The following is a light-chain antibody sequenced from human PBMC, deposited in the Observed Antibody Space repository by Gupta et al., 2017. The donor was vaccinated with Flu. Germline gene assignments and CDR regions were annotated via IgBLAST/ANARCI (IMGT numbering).Light chain of an antibody. V-gene: IGKV3D-20*01. CDR2: DAS. J-gene: IGKJ3*01. CDR3: HQYDSSPFT. CDR1: QSISGRY. Sequence: EIVFTQSPVTLSLSPGEGATLSCGASQSISGRYLAWYQQKPGQAPRLLIYDASTRAAGIPERFSGSGSGTEFTLTISRREPEDFAVYYCHQYDSSPFTFGHGTKVDIK.